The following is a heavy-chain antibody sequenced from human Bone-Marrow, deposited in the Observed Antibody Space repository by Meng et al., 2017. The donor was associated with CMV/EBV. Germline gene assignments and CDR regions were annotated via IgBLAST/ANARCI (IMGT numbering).Heavy chain of an antibody. V-gene: IGHV3-7*03. J-gene: IGHJ3*02. CDR1: GLTFSTSW. D-gene: IGHD5-18*01. CDR3: AKERYMAPGAFDI. Sequence: GESLKISCRDSGLTFSTSWMTWVRQAPGKGLEWVANIKEDGSEKNYVDSVKGRFTISRDNARNSLYLQMNSLRTEDTALYYCAKERYMAPGAFDIWGQGTMVTVSS. CDR2: IKEDGSEK.